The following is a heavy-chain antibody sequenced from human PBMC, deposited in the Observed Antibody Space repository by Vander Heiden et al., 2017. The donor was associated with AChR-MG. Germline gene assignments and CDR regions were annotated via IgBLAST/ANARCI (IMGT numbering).Heavy chain of an antibody. D-gene: IGHD6-19*01. CDR2: FNPGNGNT. J-gene: IGHJ6*02. CDR1: GYTFANYA. V-gene: IGHV1-3*01. Sequence: QVQLVQSGTEVRKLGASVNLSCKASGYTFANYAIHWVRQAPGQRLEWMGWFNPGNGNTKYGQRFQDRVTIRGDTSASTAYMELTSLRSEDAGVYYCAKGGQWLAYYYYGMDVWGPGTTVTVS. CDR3: AKGGQWLAYYYYGMDV.